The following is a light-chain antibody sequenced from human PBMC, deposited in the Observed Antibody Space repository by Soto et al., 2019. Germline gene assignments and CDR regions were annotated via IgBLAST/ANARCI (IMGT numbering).Light chain of an antibody. J-gene: IGKJ3*01. Sequence: AIQMTQSPSSLSASVGDRVTITRRASQGIRNDLGWYQQKPGKAPKLLIYTASSLQSGVPSRFSGSGSGTDFTLTISSLQPEDFATYYCLQDYNYPVTFGPGTKVDIK. CDR3: LQDYNYPVT. CDR1: QGIRND. CDR2: TAS. V-gene: IGKV1-6*01.